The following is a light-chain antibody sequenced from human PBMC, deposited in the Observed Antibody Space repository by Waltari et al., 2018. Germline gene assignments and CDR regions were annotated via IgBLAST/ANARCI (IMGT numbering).Light chain of an antibody. J-gene: IGLJ3*02. CDR2: VST. Sequence: QSVLTQPPSVSGAPGQRVTISCTGSGSNIGAGYDVHWYKQLPRAAPKLLIYVSTSRPLGVPARFFGSTSGTSASLAITGLQAEDEADYYCQSYDTSLSVVFGGGTKLTVL. V-gene: IGLV1-40*01. CDR1: GSNIGAGYD. CDR3: QSYDTSLSVV.